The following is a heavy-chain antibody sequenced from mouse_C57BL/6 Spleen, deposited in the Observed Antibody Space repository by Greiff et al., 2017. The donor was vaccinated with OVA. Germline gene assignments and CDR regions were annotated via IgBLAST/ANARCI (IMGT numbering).Heavy chain of an antibody. J-gene: IGHJ4*01. CDR1: GYAFTNYL. CDR2: INPGSGGT. CDR3: ARGGSNYEDYYAVDY. Sequence: VQLQQSGAELVRPGTSVKVSCKASGYAFTNYLIEWVEQRPGQGLEWIGVINPGSGGTNYNEKFKGKATLTADKSSSTAYMQLSSLTSEDSAVYFCARGGSNYEDYYAVDYWGQGTSVTVSS. D-gene: IGHD2-5*01. V-gene: IGHV1-54*01.